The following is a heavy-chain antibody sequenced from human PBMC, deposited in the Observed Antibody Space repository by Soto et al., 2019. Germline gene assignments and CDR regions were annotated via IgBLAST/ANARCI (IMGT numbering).Heavy chain of an antibody. D-gene: IGHD3-3*01. CDR1: GGSFKSGSYS. Sequence: PSETLPLTCTVSGGSFKSGSYSWSWLRQPPGQGLEWSSYVYHTGRTSYNPSLKSRVSISMDTSKNQFSLNLDSVTAADTAVYFCARDFAYFDSWGQGTLVTVSS. J-gene: IGHJ4*02. V-gene: IGHV4-61*01. CDR2: VYHTGRT. CDR3: ARDFAYFDS.